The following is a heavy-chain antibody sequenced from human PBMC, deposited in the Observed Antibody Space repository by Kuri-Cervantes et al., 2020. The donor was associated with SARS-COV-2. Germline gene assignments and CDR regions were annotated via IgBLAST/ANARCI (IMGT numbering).Heavy chain of an antibody. CDR3: GRGRLRGVPNYYYYYMEV. J-gene: IGHJ6*03. V-gene: IGHV4-59*01. CDR1: GGSISSSY. D-gene: IGHD3-10*01. CDR2: IYYSGSV. Sequence: SETLSLTCTVSGGSISSSYWSWIRQPPGKGLEWIGYIYYSGSVSYNPSLMSRVTISVDTSKNQFSLRLTSVTAADTAVYYCGRGRLRGVPNYYYYYMEVWGKGTTVTVSS.